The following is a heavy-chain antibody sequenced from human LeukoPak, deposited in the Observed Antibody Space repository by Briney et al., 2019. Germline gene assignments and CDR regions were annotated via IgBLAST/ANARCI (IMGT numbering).Heavy chain of an antibody. D-gene: IGHD3-3*01. CDR3: ARALYYDFWSGYYDY. Sequence: PGGSLRLSCATSGFTFSNYAMSWVRQAPGKGLEWVSAIRGSGDMTYYADSVKGRFTVARDNSKTTLYLQMNSLRAEDTAVYYCARALYYDFWSGYYDYWGQGTLATVSS. V-gene: IGHV3-23*01. J-gene: IGHJ4*02. CDR2: IRGSGDMT. CDR1: GFTFSNYA.